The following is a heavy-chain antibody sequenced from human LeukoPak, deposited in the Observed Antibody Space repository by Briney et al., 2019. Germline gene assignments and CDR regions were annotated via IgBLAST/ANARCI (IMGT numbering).Heavy chain of an antibody. D-gene: IGHD6-19*01. CDR1: GFTFSSYW. J-gene: IGHJ4*02. Sequence: PGGSLRLSCAASGFTFSSYWMSWVRQAPGKGLEWVANIKQDGSEKYYVDSVKGRFTISRDNAKNSLYLQMNSLRAEDTAVYYCARERVLSGWYWQYYFDYWGQGTLVTVSS. V-gene: IGHV3-7*01. CDR3: ARERVLSGWYWQYYFDY. CDR2: IKQDGSEK.